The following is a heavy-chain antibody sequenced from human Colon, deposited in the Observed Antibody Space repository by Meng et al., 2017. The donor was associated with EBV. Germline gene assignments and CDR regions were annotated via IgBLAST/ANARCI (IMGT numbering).Heavy chain of an antibody. V-gene: IGHV4-30-4*01. J-gene: IGHJ4*02. CDR1: GGSISSGSYY. CDR3: ARDSPVSHFDY. D-gene: IGHD3-22*01. CDR2: IYYSGST. Sequence: QVPLQESGPGLVKPSQTLSLTCAVSGGSISSGSYYWSWIRQPPGKGLEWIGYIYYSGSTYYNPSLKSRVTISVDTSKNQFSLKLSSVTAADTAVYFCARDSPVSHFDYWGQGTLVTVSS.